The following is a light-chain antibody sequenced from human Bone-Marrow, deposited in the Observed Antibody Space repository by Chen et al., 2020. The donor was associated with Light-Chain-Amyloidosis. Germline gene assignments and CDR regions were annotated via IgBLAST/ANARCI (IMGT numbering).Light chain of an antibody. CDR3: QSADSSGTYEVL. V-gene: IGLV3-25*03. J-gene: IGLJ2*01. CDR2: RDT. CDR1: DLPTKY. Sequence: SYELTQTPSVSVSQGQTARITCSGDDLPTKYAYWYQQKPGQAPVLVIHRDTERPSGISERFSRSSSGTTATLTISGVQAEDEADYHCQSADSSGTYEVLFGGGTKLTVL.